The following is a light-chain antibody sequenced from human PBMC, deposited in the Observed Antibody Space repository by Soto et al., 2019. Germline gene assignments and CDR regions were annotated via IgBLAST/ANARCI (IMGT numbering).Light chain of an antibody. CDR1: QSVSSY. Sequence: EIVMTQSPATLSVSPGERVTLSCRASQSVSSYLAWYQQKPGQAPKLLIYGASTRATGIPARFSGSGSGTEFTLTISSLLSEDFAVYYCQQYNNWPLYTFGQGTKLEIK. CDR2: GAS. V-gene: IGKV3-15*01. J-gene: IGKJ2*01. CDR3: QQYNNWPLYT.